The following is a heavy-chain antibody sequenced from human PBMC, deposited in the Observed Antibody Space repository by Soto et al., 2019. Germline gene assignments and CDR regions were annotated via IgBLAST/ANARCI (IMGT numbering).Heavy chain of an antibody. CDR1: GGSISSYY. J-gene: IGHJ6*02. V-gene: IGHV4-59*01. CDR2: IYYSAST. Sequence: SETLSLTCTVSGGSISSYYWSWIRQPPGKGLEWIGHIYYSASTNYNPSLKSRVTISADTSKSQFSLKLRAVTAADTAVYYCARGNAMDDWGQGTRVTVSS. CDR3: ARGNAMDD.